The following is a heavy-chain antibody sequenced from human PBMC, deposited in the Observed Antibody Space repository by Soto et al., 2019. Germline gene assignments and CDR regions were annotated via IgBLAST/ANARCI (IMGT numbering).Heavy chain of an antibody. Sequence: EVQLVESGGGLVQPGGSLRLSCAASGFTFSSYDMHWVRQATGKGLEWVSAIGTAGDPYYPGSVKGRFTISRENAKNSLYLQMISLRAGDTAVYYCARGTRMYDSSGYYYEHYYYGMDVWGQGTTVTVSS. CDR2: IGTAGDP. CDR3: ARGTRMYDSSGYYYEHYYYGMDV. J-gene: IGHJ6*02. CDR1: GFTFSSYD. D-gene: IGHD3-22*01. V-gene: IGHV3-13*05.